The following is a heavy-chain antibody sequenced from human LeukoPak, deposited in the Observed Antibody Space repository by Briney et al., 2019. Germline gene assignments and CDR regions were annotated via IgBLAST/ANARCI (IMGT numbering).Heavy chain of an antibody. V-gene: IGHV3-9*01. J-gene: IGHJ4*02. CDR2: ISWNSGSI. Sequence: TGGSLRLSCAGSGFIFNNYAMHWVRQPPGKGLEWVSGISWNSGSIDYADSVKGRFTISRDNAKNSLYRQMNSLRVEDTAFYYCAKDNRRHYTSGPNPDSLHWGQGALVTVSS. D-gene: IGHD6-19*01. CDR3: AKDNRRHYTSGPNPDSLH. CDR1: GFIFNNYA.